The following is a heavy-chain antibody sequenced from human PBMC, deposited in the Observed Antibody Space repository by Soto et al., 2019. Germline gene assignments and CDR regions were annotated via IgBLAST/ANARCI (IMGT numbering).Heavy chain of an antibody. CDR3: ATDRKFFQI. CDR2: IYNSGST. J-gene: IGHJ3*02. V-gene: IGHV4-30-2*01. Sequence: PSETLSLTCAVSGGYISCGYYSWSWIRQPPGKGLEWIGFIYNSGSTYYNSSLKSRVTISVDRSKNHFFLNLTSVTAADTAVYYCATDRKFFQIWGQGTKVTVSS. CDR1: GGYISCGYYS.